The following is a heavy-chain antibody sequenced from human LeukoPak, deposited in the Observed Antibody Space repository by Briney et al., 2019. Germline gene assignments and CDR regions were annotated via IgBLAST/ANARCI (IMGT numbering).Heavy chain of an antibody. CDR3: AKDGAFYHILTGYYTGGFDY. V-gene: IGHV3-30*18. J-gene: IGHJ4*02. CDR2: ISYDGSNK. Sequence: GRSLRLSCAASGFTFSSYGMHWVRQAPGKGLEWVAVISYDGSNKYYADSVKGRFTISRDNSKNTLYLQMNSLRAEDTAVYYCAKDGAFYHILTGYYTGGFDYWGQGTPVTVSS. CDR1: GFTFSSYG. D-gene: IGHD3-9*01.